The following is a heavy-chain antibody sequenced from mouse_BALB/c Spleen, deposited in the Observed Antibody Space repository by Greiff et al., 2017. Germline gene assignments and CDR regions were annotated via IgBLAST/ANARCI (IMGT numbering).Heavy chain of an antibody. V-gene: IGHV1-18*01. J-gene: IGHJ4*01. D-gene: IGHD2-1*01. CDR3: ARGYYGNYVGAMDY. Sequence: EVQRVESGPELVKPGASVKIPCKASGYTFTDYNMDWVKQSHGKSLEWIGDINPNNGGTIYNQKFKGKATLTVDKSSSTAYMELRSLTSEDTAVYYCARGYYGNYVGAMDYWGQGTSVTVSS. CDR2: INPNNGGT. CDR1: GYTFTDYN.